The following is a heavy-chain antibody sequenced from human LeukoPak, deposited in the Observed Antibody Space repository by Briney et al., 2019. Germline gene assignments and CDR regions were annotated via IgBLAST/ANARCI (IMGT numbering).Heavy chain of an antibody. Sequence: PSETLSLTCTVSGGSISSYYWSWIRQPPGKGLEWIGYIYTSGRTNYNPSLKSRVTISVDTSKNQFSLKLSSVTAADTAVYYCARTLGYCSSTSCYNYYYYYMDVWGKGTTVTVSS. J-gene: IGHJ6*03. CDR2: IYTSGRT. CDR1: GGSISSYY. V-gene: IGHV4-4*09. CDR3: ARTLGYCSSTSCYNYYYYYMDV. D-gene: IGHD2-2*02.